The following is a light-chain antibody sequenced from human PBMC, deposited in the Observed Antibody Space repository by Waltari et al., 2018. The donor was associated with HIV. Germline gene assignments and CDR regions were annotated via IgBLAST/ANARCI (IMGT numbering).Light chain of an antibody. Sequence: EIVLTQSPGTLSLSPGERATLSCRASHTVTNKFLAWYQQSPGQAPRLLIYGASTRATGIPDRFSGSGFGTDFTLTISRLEPEDCAVYYCQQYGAAPWTFGQGTKVEMK. CDR1: HTVTNKF. CDR2: GAS. V-gene: IGKV3-20*01. J-gene: IGKJ1*01. CDR3: QQYGAAPWT.